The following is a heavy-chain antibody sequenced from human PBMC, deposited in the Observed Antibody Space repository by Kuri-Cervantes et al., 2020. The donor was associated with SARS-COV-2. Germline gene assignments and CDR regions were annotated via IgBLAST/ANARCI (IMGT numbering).Heavy chain of an antibody. J-gene: IGHJ3*01. CDR1: GGSISSYY. CDR3: ARVTDWGWDVFDL. Sequence: SETLSLTCTVSGGSISSYYWNWIRQPPGKGLEWIGYIYYSGSTNYNPSLKSRVTISVDTSKNQFSLKLSSVTAADTAVYYCARVTDWGWDVFDLWGRGTMVTVSS. CDR2: IYYSGST. V-gene: IGHV4-59*12. D-gene: IGHD7-27*01.